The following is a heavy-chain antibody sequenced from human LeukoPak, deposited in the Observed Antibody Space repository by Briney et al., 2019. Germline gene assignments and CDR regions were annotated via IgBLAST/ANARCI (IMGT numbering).Heavy chain of an antibody. CDR3: AGSRYESISWYSFFDY. V-gene: IGHV1-69*06. J-gene: IGHJ4*02. D-gene: IGHD6-13*01. CDR2: IIPIFGTA. CDR1: GGTFSSYA. Sequence: SVKVSCKASGGTFSSYAISWVRQAPGQGLEWMGGIIPIFGTANYAQKFQGRVTITADKSTSTAYMELSSLRSEDTAVYYCAGSRYESISWYSFFDYWGQGTLVTVSS.